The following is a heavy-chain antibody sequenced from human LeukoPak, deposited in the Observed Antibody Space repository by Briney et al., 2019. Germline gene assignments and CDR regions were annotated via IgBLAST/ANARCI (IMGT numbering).Heavy chain of an antibody. CDR2: INPNSGGT. D-gene: IGHD1-26*01. Sequence: ASVKVSCKASGYTFTGYYMHWVRQAPGQGLEWMGWINPNSGGTNYAQKFQGRVTMTRDTSISTAYMELSRLRSDDTAVYYCARAAIAIVGATTFDYWGQGTLVTVSS. CDR3: ARAAIAIVGATTFDY. CDR1: GYTFTGYY. V-gene: IGHV1-2*02. J-gene: IGHJ4*02.